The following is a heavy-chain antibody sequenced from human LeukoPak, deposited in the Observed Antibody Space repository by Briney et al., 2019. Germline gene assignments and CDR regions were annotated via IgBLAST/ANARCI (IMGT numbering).Heavy chain of an antibody. D-gene: IGHD3-10*01. V-gene: IGHV4-30-2*01. CDR3: ARAPGYYGSGSPYFDY. CDR2: IYHGGS. Sequence: SETLSLTCAVSGGSISSGGDYSWSWIRQPPGKGLEWIGYIYHGGSNYNPSLKSRVTISVDRTKNQFSLKLNSVTAADTAVYYCARAPGYYGSGSPYFDYWGQGTLVTVFS. J-gene: IGHJ4*02. CDR1: GGSISSGGDYS.